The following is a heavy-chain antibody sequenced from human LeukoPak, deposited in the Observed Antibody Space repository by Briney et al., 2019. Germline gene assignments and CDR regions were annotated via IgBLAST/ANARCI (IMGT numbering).Heavy chain of an antibody. CDR2: IIPIFGTA. CDR3: ATSRTLLLHIAAY. Sequence: ASVKVSCKASGGTFSSYAISWVGQAPGQGLEWMGGIIPIFGTANYAQKFQGRVTITADESTSTAYMELSSLRSEDTAVYYCATSRTLLLHIAAYWGQGTLVTVSS. D-gene: IGHD2-15*01. J-gene: IGHJ4*02. V-gene: IGHV1-69*13. CDR1: GGTFSSYA.